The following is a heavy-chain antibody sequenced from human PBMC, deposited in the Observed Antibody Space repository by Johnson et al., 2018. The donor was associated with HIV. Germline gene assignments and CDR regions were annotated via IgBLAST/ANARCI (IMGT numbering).Heavy chain of an antibody. CDR2: ISYDGSNK. CDR3: VRALQGWLQWDAFDI. CDR1: GFTFSSYG. Sequence: QVQLVESGGGVVQPGRSVRLSCAASGFTFSSYGMHWVRQAPGKGLEWVAVISYDGSNKYYADSVKVRFTISRDNSKNTLYLQMNSLRAEDTAVHYCVRALQGWLQWDAFDIWGQGTMVTVSS. V-gene: IGHV3-30*03. J-gene: IGHJ3*02. D-gene: IGHD5-24*01.